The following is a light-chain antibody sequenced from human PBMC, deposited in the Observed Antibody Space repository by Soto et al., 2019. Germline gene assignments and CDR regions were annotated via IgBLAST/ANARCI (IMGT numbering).Light chain of an antibody. Sequence: EIVLTQSPGTLSLSPGERATLSCRASQSVSSSYLAWYQQKPGQAPRLLICGASSRATGIPDRFSGSGSGTDLTLTISRLEPEDVAVYYCQQRYTFGQGTKLEIK. V-gene: IGKV3-20*01. CDR3: QQRYT. CDR2: GAS. J-gene: IGKJ2*01. CDR1: QSVSSSY.